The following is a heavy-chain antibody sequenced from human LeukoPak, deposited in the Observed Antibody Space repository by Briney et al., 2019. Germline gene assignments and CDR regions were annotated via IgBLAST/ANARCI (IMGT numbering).Heavy chain of an antibody. CDR3: ARLGFGWESFPFDY. Sequence: PSQTLSLTCTVSGGSISSSSYYWGWIRQPPGKGLEWIGSIYYSGSTYYNPSLKSRVTISVDTSKNQFSLKLSSVTAADTAVYYCARLGFGWESFPFDYWGQGTLVTVSS. CDR1: GGSISSSSYY. CDR2: IYYSGST. D-gene: IGHD6-19*01. J-gene: IGHJ4*02. V-gene: IGHV4-39*01.